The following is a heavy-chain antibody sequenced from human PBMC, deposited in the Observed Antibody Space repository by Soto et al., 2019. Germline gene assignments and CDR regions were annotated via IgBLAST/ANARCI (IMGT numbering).Heavy chain of an antibody. CDR1: GFTFTDYY. V-gene: IGHV3-11*01. CDR3: ALRFMVRGAFDP. J-gene: IGHJ5*02. CDR2: ISSTGATI. D-gene: IGHD3-10*01. Sequence: QVRLVESGGGLVKPGGSLRLSCAASGFTFTDYYMSWFRQAPGKGLEWVSQISSTGATIYYADSVQGRFTISRDNAENSLYLQMTSLRGEDTAMYYCALRFMVRGAFDPWGQGTLVTVSS.